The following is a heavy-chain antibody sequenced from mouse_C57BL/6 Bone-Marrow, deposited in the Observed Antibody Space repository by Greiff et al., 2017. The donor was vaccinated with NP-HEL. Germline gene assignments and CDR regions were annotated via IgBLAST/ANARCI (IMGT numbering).Heavy chain of an antibody. Sequence: EVHLVESEGGLVQPGSSMKLSCTASGFTFSDYSMAWVRQVPEKGLEWVANITYDGSSTYYLESLKSRFIISRDNAKNILYLQMSILKSEDTATYYCAREGGLRRRTYAMDYWGQGTSVTVSS. V-gene: IGHV5-16*01. CDR1: GFTFSDYS. J-gene: IGHJ4*01. CDR3: AREGGLRRRTYAMDY. D-gene: IGHD2-4*01. CDR2: ITYDGSST.